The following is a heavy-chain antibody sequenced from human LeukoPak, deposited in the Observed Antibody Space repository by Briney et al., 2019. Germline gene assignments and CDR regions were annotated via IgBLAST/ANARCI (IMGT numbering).Heavy chain of an antibody. CDR2: IWYDGSNK. Sequence: PGGSLRLSCAASGFTFSSYGMHWVRQAPGKGLEWVAVIWYDGSNKYYADTVKGRFTISRDNSKNTLYLQMNSLRAEDTAVYYCARDRGDGYNQIDYWGQGTLVTVSS. V-gene: IGHV3-33*01. D-gene: IGHD5-24*01. CDR1: GFTFSSYG. J-gene: IGHJ4*02. CDR3: ARDRGDGYNQIDY.